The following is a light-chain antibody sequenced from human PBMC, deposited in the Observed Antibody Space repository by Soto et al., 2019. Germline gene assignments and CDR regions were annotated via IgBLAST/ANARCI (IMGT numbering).Light chain of an antibody. CDR2: EGS. CDR1: SSDVGSYNL. V-gene: IGLV2-23*01. CDR3: CSYAGSSTGGGYV. Sequence: QSALTQPASVSGSPGQSITISCTGTSSDVGSYNLVSWYQQHPGKAPKLMIYEGSKRPSGVSNRFSGSKSGNTASLTISGLQAEDEADYYCCSYAGSSTGGGYVFGTGTKVTV. J-gene: IGLJ1*01.